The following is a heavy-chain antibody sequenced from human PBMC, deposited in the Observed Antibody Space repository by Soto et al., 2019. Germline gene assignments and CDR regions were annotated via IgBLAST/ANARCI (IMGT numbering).Heavy chain of an antibody. CDR2: IYYSGST. CDR3: ARQKDYDILTRVVNAFDS. CDR1: GGSISSYY. J-gene: IGHJ3*02. Sequence: PSEMLSLTCTVSGGSISSYYWSWIRQPPGKGLEWIGYIYYSGSTNYNPSLKSRVTISVDTSKNQFSLKLSSVTAADTAVYYCARQKDYDILTRVVNAFDSWGQGTMVTVSS. V-gene: IGHV4-59*08. D-gene: IGHD3-9*01.